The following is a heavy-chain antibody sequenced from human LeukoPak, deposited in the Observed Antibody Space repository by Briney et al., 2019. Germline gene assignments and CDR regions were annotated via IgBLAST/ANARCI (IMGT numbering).Heavy chain of an antibody. D-gene: IGHD6-6*01. V-gene: IGHV4-39*01. J-gene: IGHJ6*02. Sequence: SETLSLTCTVSGGSISSSSYYWGWIRQPPGKGLEWIGSIYYSGSTYYKPSLKSRVTISVDTSKNQLSLKLSSVTAADTAVYYCARRTLKAAPYYYYGMDVWGQGTTVTVSS. CDR3: ARRTLKAAPYYYYGMDV. CDR1: GGSISSSSYY. CDR2: IYYSGST.